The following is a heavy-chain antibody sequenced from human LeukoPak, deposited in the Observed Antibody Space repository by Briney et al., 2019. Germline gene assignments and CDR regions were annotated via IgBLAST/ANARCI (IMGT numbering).Heavy chain of an antibody. D-gene: IGHD6-19*01. CDR1: GFTFSSYG. CDR3: VREGTPGRQFFDL. J-gene: IGHJ2*01. V-gene: IGHV3-30*03. Sequence: GRSLRLSCAASGFTFSSYGMHWVRQAPGKGLEWVAVISYDGSNKYYADSVRGRFTISTDNFKNSLFLQMNSMGADDTAVYYCVREGTPGRQFFDLWGRGTLVTVSS. CDR2: ISYDGSNK.